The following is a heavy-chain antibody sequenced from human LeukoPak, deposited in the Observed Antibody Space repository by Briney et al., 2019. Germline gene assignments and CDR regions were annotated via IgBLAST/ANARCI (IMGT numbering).Heavy chain of an antibody. Sequence: SETLSLTCTVSGGSISSFYWSWIRQPPGKGLEWIGYIYYSGNTNYNPSLKNRVTISVDTSKNQFSLKLSSVTAADTAVYYCARGYSGSYGHFDYWGQGTLATVSS. V-gene: IGHV4-59*01. J-gene: IGHJ4*02. CDR1: GGSISSFY. D-gene: IGHD1-26*01. CDR2: IYYSGNT. CDR3: ARGYSGSYGHFDY.